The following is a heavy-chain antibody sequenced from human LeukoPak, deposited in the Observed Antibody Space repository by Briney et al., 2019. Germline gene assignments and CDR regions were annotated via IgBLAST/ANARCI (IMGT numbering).Heavy chain of an antibody. CDR1: GFTFSNHA. J-gene: IGHJ4*02. CDR2: ISGGGRTT. V-gene: IGHV3-23*01. Sequence: GGSLRLSCAASGFTFSNHAMSWVRQAPGRGLQWVAVISGGGRTTEYADFVKGRFTISRDNSKNTLSLQMNSLTVEDTAIYFCAKNVVVKRYIDFWGQGTLVTVSS. D-gene: IGHD2-15*01. CDR3: AKNVVVKRYIDF.